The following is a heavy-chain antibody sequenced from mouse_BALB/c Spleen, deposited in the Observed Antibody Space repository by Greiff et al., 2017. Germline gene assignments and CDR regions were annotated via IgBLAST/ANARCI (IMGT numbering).Heavy chain of an antibody. CDR1: GFTFSSFG. CDR2: ISSGSSTI. Sequence: EVQVVESGGGLVQPGGSRKLSCAASGFTFSSFGMHWVRQAPEKGLEWVAYISSGSSTIYYADTVKGRFTISRDNPKNTLFLQMTSLRSEDTAMYYCARRDGSSYWYFDVWGAGTTVTVSS. D-gene: IGHD1-1*01. J-gene: IGHJ1*01. V-gene: IGHV5-17*02. CDR3: ARRDGSSYWYFDV.